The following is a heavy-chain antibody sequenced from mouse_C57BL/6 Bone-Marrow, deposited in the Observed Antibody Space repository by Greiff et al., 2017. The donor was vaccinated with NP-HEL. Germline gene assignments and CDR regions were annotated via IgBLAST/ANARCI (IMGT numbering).Heavy chain of an antibody. V-gene: IGHV1-55*01. CDR1: GYTFTSYW. Sequence: QVQLQQPGAELVKPGASVKMSCKASGYTFTSYWITWVKQRPGQGLEWIGDIYPGSGSTNYNEKFKSKATLTVDTSSSTAYMQLSSLTSEDSAVYYCARKNSNDDYYAMDYWGQGTSVTVSS. CDR2: IYPGSGST. D-gene: IGHD2-12*01. CDR3: ARKNSNDDYYAMDY. J-gene: IGHJ4*01.